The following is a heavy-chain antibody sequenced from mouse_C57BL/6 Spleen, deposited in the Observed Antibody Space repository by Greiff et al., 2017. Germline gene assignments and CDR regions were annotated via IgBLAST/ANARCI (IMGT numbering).Heavy chain of an antibody. CDR1: GFTFSDYG. CDR2: ISSGSSTI. V-gene: IGHV5-17*01. Sequence: EVKLVESGGGLVKPGGSLKLSCAASGFTFSDYGMHWVRQAPEKGLELVAYISSGSSTIYYADTVKGRFTISRDNAKNTLFPQMTSLRSEDTAMYYCANYPPFAYWGQGTLVTVSA. J-gene: IGHJ3*01. CDR3: ANYPPFAY.